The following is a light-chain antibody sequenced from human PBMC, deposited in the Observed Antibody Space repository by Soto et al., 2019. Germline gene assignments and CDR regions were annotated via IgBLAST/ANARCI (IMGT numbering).Light chain of an antibody. V-gene: IGKV3D-15*01. CDR2: GAS. CDR1: QSVSSK. Sequence: EIVMTQSPATLSVSPGERATLSCRASQSVSSKLAWYQQKPGQAPRLLIYGASTRATGIPDRFSGRGFGTDFTLTISRLEPEDFAVYYCQHSGDFRWTFGQGTKV. J-gene: IGKJ1*01. CDR3: QHSGDFRWT.